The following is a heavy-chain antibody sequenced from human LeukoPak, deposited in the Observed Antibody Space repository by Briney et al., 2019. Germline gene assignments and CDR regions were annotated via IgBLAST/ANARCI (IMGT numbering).Heavy chain of an antibody. V-gene: IGHV3-23*01. Sequence: GGTLRLSCEASGFSFSTYAMKWVRQAPRKGLDWVSVMSVRGFSTYYPDSVKARFTISRNMSKSTLYLQMNGLRAEDTAIYYCAKNHDSNTYHTDDAFDIWGQGTMVTVSS. D-gene: IGHD2/OR15-2a*01. CDR2: MSVRGFST. CDR1: GFSFSTYA. CDR3: AKNHDSNTYHTDDAFDI. J-gene: IGHJ3*02.